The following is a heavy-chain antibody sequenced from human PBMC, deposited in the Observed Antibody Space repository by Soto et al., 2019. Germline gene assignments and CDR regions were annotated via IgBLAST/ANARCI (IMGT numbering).Heavy chain of an antibody. CDR3: ARVGQQLDLYYYYGMDV. V-gene: IGHV1-69*13. CDR2: IIPIFGTA. CDR1: GGTFSSYA. J-gene: IGHJ6*02. Sequence: SVKVSCKASGGTFSSYAISWVRQAPGQGLEWMGGIIPIFGTANYAQKFQGRVMITADESTSTAYMERSSLRSEDRAVYYCARVGQQLDLYYYYGMDVWGQGTTVTVSS. D-gene: IGHD6-13*01.